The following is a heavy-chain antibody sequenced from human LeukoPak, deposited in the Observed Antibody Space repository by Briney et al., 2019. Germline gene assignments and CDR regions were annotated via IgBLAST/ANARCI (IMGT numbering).Heavy chain of an antibody. V-gene: IGHV3-7*01. J-gene: IGHJ4*02. CDR1: GFTFSSYW. CDR3: AREGHDFWSGPIDY. CDR2: IKQDGSEK. D-gene: IGHD3-3*01. Sequence: GGSLRLSCVVSGFTFSSYWMSWVRQAPGKGLEWVANIKQDGSEKYYVDSVKGRFTISRDNAKNSLYLQMNSLRAEDTAVYYCAREGHDFWSGPIDYWGQGTPVTVSS.